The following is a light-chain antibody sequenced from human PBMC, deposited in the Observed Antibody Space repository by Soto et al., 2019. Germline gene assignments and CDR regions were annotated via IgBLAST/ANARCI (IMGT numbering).Light chain of an antibody. CDR3: QSYDNSLNVI. Sequence: QSVLTQPPSVSGAPGQRVTISCTGSTSNIGAGYDVHWYQQLPERAPKLLIFGNNNRPSGVPDRFSGSNSGTSASLAITGLQTEDEADYYCQSYDNSLNVIFGGGTTLTVL. CDR2: GNN. CDR1: TSNIGAGYD. V-gene: IGLV1-40*01. J-gene: IGLJ2*01.